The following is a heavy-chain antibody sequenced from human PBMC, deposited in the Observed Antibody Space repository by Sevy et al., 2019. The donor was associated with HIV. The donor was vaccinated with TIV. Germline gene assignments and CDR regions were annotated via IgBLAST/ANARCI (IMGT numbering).Heavy chain of an antibody. J-gene: IGHJ3*02. V-gene: IGHV3-48*03. Sequence: GGSLRLSCAASGFTFSSYEMNWVRQAPGKGLEWVSYIRSSGSTIYYADSVKGRFTISRDNAKNSLYLQMNSLRAEDTTVYYCAREHGSGYYVLGAFDIWGQGTMVTVSS. CDR3: AREHGSGYYVLGAFDI. D-gene: IGHD3-22*01. CDR1: GFTFSSYE. CDR2: IRSSGSTI.